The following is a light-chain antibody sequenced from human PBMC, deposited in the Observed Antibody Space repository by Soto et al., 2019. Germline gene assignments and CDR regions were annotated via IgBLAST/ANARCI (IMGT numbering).Light chain of an antibody. V-gene: IGLV3-1*01. Sequence: SYELTQPPSVSVSPGQTASITCFEDKLGDKYAYWYQVKPGQSPLLVIYQNTKRPSGIPERFSGSNSGNTATLTISGTQAMDEADYYCQAWDSSTVVFGGGTKLTVL. CDR3: QAWDSSTVV. CDR2: QNT. CDR1: KLGDKY. J-gene: IGLJ3*02.